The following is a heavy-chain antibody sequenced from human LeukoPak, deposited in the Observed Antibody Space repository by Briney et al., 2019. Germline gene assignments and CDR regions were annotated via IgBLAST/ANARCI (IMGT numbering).Heavy chain of an antibody. CDR2: INHSGST. CDR1: GGSFSGYY. Sequence: SETLSLTCAVYGGSFSGYYWSWIRQPPGKGLEWIGEINHSGSTNYNPSLKSRVTISVDTSKNQFSLKLSSVTAADTAVYYCAREGDIVVLPAATKRPFDYWGQGTLVTVSS. V-gene: IGHV4-34*01. CDR3: AREGDIVVLPAATKRPFDY. D-gene: IGHD2-2*01. J-gene: IGHJ4*02.